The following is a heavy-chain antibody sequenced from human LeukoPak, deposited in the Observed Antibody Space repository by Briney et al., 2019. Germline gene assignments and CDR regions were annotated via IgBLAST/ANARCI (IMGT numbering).Heavy chain of an antibody. Sequence: ASVKVSCKASGYTFTSYDINWVRQATGQGLEWMGWMSPNSGNTGYAQKFQGRVTITRNTSISTAYMELSSLRSEDTAVYYCAKGGNGYYNLDSWGQGTLVTVSS. V-gene: IGHV1-8*03. D-gene: IGHD3-9*01. CDR2: MSPNSGNT. CDR3: AKGGNGYYNLDS. J-gene: IGHJ4*02. CDR1: GYTFTSYD.